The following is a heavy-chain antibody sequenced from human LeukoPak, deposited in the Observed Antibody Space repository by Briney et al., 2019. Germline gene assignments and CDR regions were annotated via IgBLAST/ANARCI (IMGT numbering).Heavy chain of an antibody. J-gene: IGHJ3*02. V-gene: IGHV3-21*01. CDR3: ARGAYQLPLGAFDI. D-gene: IGHD2-2*01. CDR2: ISSSNTYI. CDR1: GFTFSSYS. Sequence: GGSLRLSCAASGFTFSSYSMSWVRQAPGKGLEWVSSISSSNTYIYYADSVKGRFTISRDNAKNSLYLQMNSLRAEDTAVYYCARGAYQLPLGAFDIWGQGTMVTVSS.